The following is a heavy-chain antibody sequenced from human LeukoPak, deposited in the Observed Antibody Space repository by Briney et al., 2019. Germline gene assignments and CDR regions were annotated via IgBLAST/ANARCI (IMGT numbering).Heavy chain of an antibody. Sequence: GASVKVSCKASGYIFTSYFMHWVRQAPGQGLEWMGLINPSGGSTRYAQKFQGRVTISVDTSKNQFSLKLSSVTAADTAVYYCARETIDITVTVVVRMGDAFDIWGQGTMITVSS. CDR2: INPSGGST. CDR3: ARETIDITVTVVVRMGDAFDI. D-gene: IGHD3-22*01. V-gene: IGHV1-46*01. CDR1: GYIFTSYF. J-gene: IGHJ3*02.